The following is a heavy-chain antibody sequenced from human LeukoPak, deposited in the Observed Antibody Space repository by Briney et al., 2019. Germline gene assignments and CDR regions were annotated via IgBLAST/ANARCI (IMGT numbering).Heavy chain of an antibody. J-gene: IGHJ4*02. CDR1: GGSISSGGYY. CDR3: ARANCGGGSCYSDY. D-gene: IGHD2-15*01. CDR2: IYYSGST. V-gene: IGHV4-31*03. Sequence: SETLSLTCTVSGGSISSGGYYWSWIRQHPGKGLEWIGYIYYSGSTYYNPSLKSRVTISVDTSKNQFSLKLSSVTAADTAVYYCARANCGGGSCYSDYWGQGTLVTVSS.